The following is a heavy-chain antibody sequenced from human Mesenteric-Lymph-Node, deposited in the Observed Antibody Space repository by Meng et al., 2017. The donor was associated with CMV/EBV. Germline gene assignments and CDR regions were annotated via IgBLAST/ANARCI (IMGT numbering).Heavy chain of an antibody. CDR2: INHSGST. Sequence: GSLRLSCEASGFAFSNYEMKWVRQAPGKGLEWIGEINHSGSTNYNPSLKSRVTISVDTSKNQFSLKLSSVTAADTAVYYCARGRVLLDYWGQGTLVTVSS. J-gene: IGHJ4*02. CDR3: ARGRVLLDY. V-gene: IGHV4-34*01. CDR1: GFAFSNYE. D-gene: IGHD2/OR15-2a*01.